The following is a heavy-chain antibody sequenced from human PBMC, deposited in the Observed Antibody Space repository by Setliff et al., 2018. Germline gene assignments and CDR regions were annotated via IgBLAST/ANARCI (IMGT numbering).Heavy chain of an antibody. D-gene: IGHD2-21*02. V-gene: IGHV4-59*08. CDR2: ISDSGST. Sequence: TSETLSLTCTVSGASISTHYWSWIRQPPGKGLEWIAYISDSGSTNYNPSLKSRVPISLDTSKNQFSLKLSSVTAADTAVYYCARHNLHGTATTFAFDIWGQGTMVTVSS. J-gene: IGHJ3*02. CDR3: ARHNLHGTATTFAFDI. CDR1: GASISTHY.